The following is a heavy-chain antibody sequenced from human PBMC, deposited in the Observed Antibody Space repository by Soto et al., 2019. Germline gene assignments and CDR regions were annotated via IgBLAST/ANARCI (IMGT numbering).Heavy chain of an antibody. Sequence: LSCAASGFTFRTYAMSWVRQAPGKGLEWVSVISGSTGKTYYADSVKGRFTISRDNSKNTLSLQMNSLRGEDTAVYFCAKNRGSGSPYYYNMEVWGQGTMVTVSS. CDR1: GFTFRTYA. D-gene: IGHD3-10*01. V-gene: IGHV3-23*01. CDR3: AKNRGSGSPYYYNMEV. J-gene: IGHJ6*02. CDR2: ISGSTGKT.